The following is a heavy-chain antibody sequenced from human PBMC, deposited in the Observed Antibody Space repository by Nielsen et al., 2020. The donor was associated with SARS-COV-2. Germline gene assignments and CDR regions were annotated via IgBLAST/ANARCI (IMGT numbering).Heavy chain of an antibody. CDR1: GFTFSSYG. Sequence: GESLKISCAASGFTFSSYGMHWVRQAPGKGLEWVAVISYDGSNKYYADSVKGRFTISRDNSKNTLYLQMNSLRAEDTAVYYCAKAYALGYYYYGMDVWGQGTTVTVSS. CDR2: ISYDGSNK. D-gene: IGHD2-2*01. V-gene: IGHV3-30*18. CDR3: AKAYALGYYYYGMDV. J-gene: IGHJ6*02.